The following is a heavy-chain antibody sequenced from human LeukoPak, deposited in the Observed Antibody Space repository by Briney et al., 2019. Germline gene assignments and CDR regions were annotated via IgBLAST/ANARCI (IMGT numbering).Heavy chain of an antibody. Sequence: SAKVSCKASGCTFSNHAINWVRQAPGQGLEWMGGITPIFGTGNYLQKLQGRVTITADESSSTVYMELSRLRFEDTAIYYCARASSDDTAMATPFAYWGQGTLVTVSS. CDR3: ARASSDDTAMATPFAY. V-gene: IGHV1-69*13. CDR1: GCTFSNHA. J-gene: IGHJ4*02. D-gene: IGHD5-18*01. CDR2: ITPIFGTG.